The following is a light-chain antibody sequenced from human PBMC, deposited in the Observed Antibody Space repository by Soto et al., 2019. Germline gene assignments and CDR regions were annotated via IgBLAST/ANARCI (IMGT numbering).Light chain of an antibody. J-gene: IGLJ1*01. V-gene: IGLV2-14*01. CDR2: DVT. CDR1: SSDVGGYNY. CDR3: SSYTSSSTPYV. Sequence: QCALTQPASVSGSPGQSIAISCTGTSSDVGGYNYVSWYQQHPVKAPKLMIYDVTNRPSGVSDRFSGSKSGNTASLTISGLQAEDEADYYRSSYTSSSTPYVFGTGTKVTVL.